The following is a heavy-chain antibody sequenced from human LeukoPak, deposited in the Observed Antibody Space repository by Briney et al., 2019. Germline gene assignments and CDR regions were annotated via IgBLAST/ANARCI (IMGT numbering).Heavy chain of an antibody. Sequence: ASVKVSCKASGYTFTSYGISWVRQAPGQGLEWMGWISAYNGNTNYAQKFQGRVTITRDTSASTAYMELSSLRSEDTAVYYCARGWGDYWGQGTLVTVSS. D-gene: IGHD7-27*01. CDR2: ISAYNGNT. CDR1: GYTFTSYG. V-gene: IGHV1-18*01. CDR3: ARGWGDY. J-gene: IGHJ4*02.